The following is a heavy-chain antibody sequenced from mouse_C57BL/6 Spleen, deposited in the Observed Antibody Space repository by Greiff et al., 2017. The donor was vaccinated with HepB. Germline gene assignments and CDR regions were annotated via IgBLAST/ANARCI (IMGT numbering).Heavy chain of an antibody. J-gene: IGHJ1*03. CDR3: ARQCVYDGYFDV. V-gene: IGHV5-12*01. CDR2: ISNGGGST. CDR1: GFTFSDYY. D-gene: IGHD2-12*01. Sequence: EVKVVESGGGLVQPGGSLKLSCAASGFTFSDYYMYWVRQTPEKRLEWVAYISNGGGSTYYPDTVKGRFTISRDNAKNTLYLQMSRLKSEDTAMYYCARQCVYDGYFDVWGTGTTVTVSS.